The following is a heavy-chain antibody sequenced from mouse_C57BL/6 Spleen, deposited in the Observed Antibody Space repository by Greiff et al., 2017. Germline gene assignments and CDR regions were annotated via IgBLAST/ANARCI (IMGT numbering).Heavy chain of an antibody. CDR3: ASGYDYEWYFDV. J-gene: IGHJ1*03. V-gene: IGHV1-66*01. CDR1: GYSFTSYY. CDR2: IYPGSGNT. Sequence: QVQLKESGPELVKPGASVKISCKASGYSFTSYYIHWVKQRPGQGLEWIGWIYPGSGNTKYNEKFKGKATLTADTSSSTAYMQLSSLTSEDSAVYYGASGYDYEWYFDVWGTGTTVTVSS. D-gene: IGHD2-4*01.